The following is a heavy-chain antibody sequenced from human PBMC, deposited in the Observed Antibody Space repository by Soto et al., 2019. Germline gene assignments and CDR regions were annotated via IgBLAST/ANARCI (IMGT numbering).Heavy chain of an antibody. CDR2: ISGSGGST. CDR1: GFTFSSYA. J-gene: IGHJ4*02. V-gene: IGHV3-23*01. CDR3: ARRESKTFNDFDY. Sequence: PGGSLRLSCAASGFTFSSYAMSWVRQAPGKGLEWVSTISGSGGSTYYADSVKGRFTISRDNSKNTLYLQMNSLRAEDTAVYYCARRESKTFNDFDYWGQGTLVTVSS.